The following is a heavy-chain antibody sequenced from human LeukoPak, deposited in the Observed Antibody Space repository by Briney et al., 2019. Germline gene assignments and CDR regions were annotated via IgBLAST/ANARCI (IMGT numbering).Heavy chain of an antibody. V-gene: IGHV3-53*01. D-gene: IGHD3-22*01. J-gene: IGHJ4*02. CDR3: ARTKYYYDSTGYFDY. CDR2: IYSGGST. CDR1: GFTVSSNY. Sequence: GGSLRLSCAASGFTVSSNYMSWVRQAPGKGLEWVSVIYSGGSTYYADSVKGRFTISRDNSKNTLYLQMNSLRAEDTAVYYCARTKYYYDSTGYFDYWGQGTLVTVSS.